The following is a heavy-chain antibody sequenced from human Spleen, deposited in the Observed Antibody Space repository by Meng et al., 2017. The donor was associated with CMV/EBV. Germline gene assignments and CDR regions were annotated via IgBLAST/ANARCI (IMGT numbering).Heavy chain of an antibody. D-gene: IGHD3-3*01. CDR3: ARDHSMYYDFWSNYPDY. V-gene: IGHV3-7*01. CDR2: IKEDGSEI. Sequence: GESLKISCETSGFTFSSFWMTWVRQAPGKGLEWVANIKEDGSEIYYVDSVKGRFTLSRDNAKSSLYLQMNSLRAEDTAVYYCARDHSMYYDFWSNYPDYWGQGTAVTVSS. CDR1: GFTFSSFW. J-gene: IGHJ4*02.